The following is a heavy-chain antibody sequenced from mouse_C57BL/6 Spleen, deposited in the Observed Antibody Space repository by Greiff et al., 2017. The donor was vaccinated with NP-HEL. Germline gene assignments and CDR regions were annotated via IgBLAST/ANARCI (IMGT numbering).Heavy chain of an antibody. Sequence: QVQLQQSGAELARPGASVKLSCKASGYTFTSYGISWVKQRTGQGLEWIGEIYPRSGNTYYNEKFKGKATLTADKSSSTAYMELRSLTSEDSAVYFCARRGYGSSLYYAMDYWGQGTSVTVSS. D-gene: IGHD1-1*01. J-gene: IGHJ4*01. V-gene: IGHV1-81*01. CDR2: IYPRSGNT. CDR1: GYTFTSYG. CDR3: ARRGYGSSLYYAMDY.